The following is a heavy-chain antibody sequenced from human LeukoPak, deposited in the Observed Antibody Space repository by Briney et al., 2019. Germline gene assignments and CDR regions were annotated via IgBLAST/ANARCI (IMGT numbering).Heavy chain of an antibody. CDR3: ARGAGNVIGY. V-gene: IGHV3-48*01. CDR2: ISSSSSTI. J-gene: IGHJ4*02. CDR1: GFTFSSYS. D-gene: IGHD4-23*01. Sequence: PGGSLRLSCAPSGFTFSSYSMNWVRQAPGKGLERVSYISSSSSTIYYADSVKGRFTISRDNAKNSLYLQMNSLRAEDTAVYYCARGAGNVIGYWGQGTLVTVSS.